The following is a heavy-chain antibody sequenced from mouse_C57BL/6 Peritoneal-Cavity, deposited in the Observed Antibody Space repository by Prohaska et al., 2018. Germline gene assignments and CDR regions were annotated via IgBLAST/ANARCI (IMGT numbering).Heavy chain of an antibody. CDR3: MRYGSYWYFDV. D-gene: IGHD1-1*01. CDR1: GFTFSGFW. CDR2: LNSDGSAI. V-gene: IGHV11-2*01. J-gene: IGHJ1*03. Sequence: EVQLLETGGGLVQPGGSRGLSCEGSGFTFSGFWMSWVRQTPGKTLEWIGDLNSDGSAIKYAPSIKDRFTIFRDNDKSTLYLQMSNVRSEDTATYFCMRYGSYWYFDVWGTGTTVTVSS.